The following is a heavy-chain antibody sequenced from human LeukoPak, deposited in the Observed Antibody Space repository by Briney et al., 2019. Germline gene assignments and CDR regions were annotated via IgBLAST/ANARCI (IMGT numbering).Heavy chain of an antibody. D-gene: IGHD3-22*01. J-gene: IGHJ4*02. V-gene: IGHV4-39*07. CDR2: IYYSGNT. CDR3: ARYYYDSSGYYSFDY. Sequence: SETLSLTCTVSGGSILSSSYYWGWIRQPPGKGLEWIGSIYYSGNTFYNPSLKSRVTISVEASKNQFSLKLSSVTAADTAVYYCARYYYDSSGYYSFDYWGQGTLVTVSS. CDR1: GGSILSSSYY.